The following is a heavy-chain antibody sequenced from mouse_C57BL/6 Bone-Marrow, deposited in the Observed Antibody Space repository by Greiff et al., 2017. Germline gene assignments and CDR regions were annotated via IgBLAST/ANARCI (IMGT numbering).Heavy chain of an antibody. D-gene: IGHD1-1*01. CDR2: ITYDGSST. CDR3: ARADDGSYWYFDV. Sequence: EVMLVESEGGLVQPGSSMKLSCTASGFTFSDYYMAWVRQVPEKGLEWVANITYDGSSTYYLDSLKSRFIISRDNAKNILYLQVSSLKSEDTATYYCARADDGSYWYFDVWGTGTTVTVSS. CDR1: GFTFSDYY. J-gene: IGHJ1*03. V-gene: IGHV5-16*01.